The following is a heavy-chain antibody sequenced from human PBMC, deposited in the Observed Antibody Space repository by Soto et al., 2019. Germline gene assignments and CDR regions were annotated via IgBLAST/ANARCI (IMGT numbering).Heavy chain of an antibody. CDR2: INPNSGGT. CDR1: AYSFTGYY. Sequence: ASGRTYIGSAAYSFTGYYMVWVGQSTRQGLEWMGWINPNSGGTNYAQKFQGWVTMTRDTSISTAYMELSSLRSEDTAVYYCARVGYYYDSSGYYLSFDYWGQGTLVTVSS. CDR3: ARVGYYYDSSGYYLSFDY. J-gene: IGHJ4*02. D-gene: IGHD3-22*01. V-gene: IGHV1-2*04.